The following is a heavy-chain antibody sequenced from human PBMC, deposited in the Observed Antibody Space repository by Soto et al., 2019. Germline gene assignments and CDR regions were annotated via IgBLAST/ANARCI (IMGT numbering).Heavy chain of an antibody. CDR2: IYYSGST. D-gene: IGHD2-15*01. J-gene: IGHJ4*02. V-gene: IGHV4-30-4*01. CDR1: GGSISSGDYY. Sequence: SETLSLTCTVSGGSISSGDYYWSWIRQPPGKGLEWIGYIYYSGSTYYNPSLKSRVTISVDTSKNQFSLKLSSVTAADTAVYYCARVGGYCSGGSCYRIVYYFDYWGQGTLVTVSS. CDR3: ARVGGYCSGGSCYRIVYYFDY.